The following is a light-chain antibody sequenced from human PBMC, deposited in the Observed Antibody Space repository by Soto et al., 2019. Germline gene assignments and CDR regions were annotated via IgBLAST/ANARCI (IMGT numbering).Light chain of an antibody. CDR2: DAS. CDR3: QQYDDPCT. CDR1: RDIADS. V-gene: IGKV1-33*01. J-gene: IGKJ4*02. Sequence: DTQMTQSPSSLSASLGDTVTITCQASRDIADSLNWYQQRAGQAPKLLIYDASNLQSGVPARFSGSGTGTSFILTINRLQPEDFATYCCQQYDDPCTFGRGTKVEIK.